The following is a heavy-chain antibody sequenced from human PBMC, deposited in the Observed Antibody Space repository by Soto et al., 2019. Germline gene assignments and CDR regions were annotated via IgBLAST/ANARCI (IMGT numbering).Heavy chain of an antibody. CDR1: GFTFSSYA. CDR3: AKDQDIVVVVAATGFDY. D-gene: IGHD2-15*01. CDR2: ISGSGGST. J-gene: IGHJ4*02. V-gene: IGHV3-23*01. Sequence: EVQLLESGGGLVQPGGSLRLSCAASGFTFSSYAMNWVRQAPGKGLEWVSAISGSGGSTYYADSVKGRFTISRDNSKNTLYLQMNSLRAEDTAVYYCAKDQDIVVVVAATGFDYWCQGTLVTVSS.